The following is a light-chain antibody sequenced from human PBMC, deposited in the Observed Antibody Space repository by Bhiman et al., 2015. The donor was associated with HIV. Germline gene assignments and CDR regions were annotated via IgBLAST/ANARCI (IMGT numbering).Light chain of an antibody. J-gene: IGLJ1*01. Sequence: QSALTQPASVSGSPGQSITISCTGTSSDVGGYNYVSWYQHHPGKAPKLMIYDVSKRPSGVSNRFSASKSGNTASLTVSGLQAEDEADYYCSSYTSSNTYVFGTGTKVTVL. CDR3: SSYTSSNTYV. V-gene: IGLV2-14*03. CDR2: DVS. CDR1: SSDVGGYNY.